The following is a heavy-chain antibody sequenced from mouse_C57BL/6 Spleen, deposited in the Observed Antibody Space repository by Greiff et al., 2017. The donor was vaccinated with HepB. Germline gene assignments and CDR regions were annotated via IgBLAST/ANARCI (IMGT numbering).Heavy chain of an antibody. CDR3: AREEGSYAMDY. CDR2: ISDGGSYT. Sequence: EVKLVESGGGLVKPGGSLKLSCAASGFTFSSYAMSWVRQTPEKRLEWVATISDGGSYTYYPDNVKGRFTISRDNAKNNLYLQMSHLKSEDTAMYYCAREEGSYAMDYWGQGTSVTVSS. CDR1: GFTFSSYA. J-gene: IGHJ4*01. V-gene: IGHV5-4*01.